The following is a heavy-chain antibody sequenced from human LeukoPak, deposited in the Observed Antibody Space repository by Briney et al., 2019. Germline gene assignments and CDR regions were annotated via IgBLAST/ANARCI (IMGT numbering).Heavy chain of an antibody. CDR1: GFTFSSYW. CDR2: IKQDGSEK. D-gene: IGHD3-10*01. J-gene: IGHJ4*02. V-gene: IGHV3-7*01. Sequence: GGSLRLSCAASGFTFSSYWMSWVRQAPGKGLEWVANIKQDGSEKYYVDSVKGRFTISRDNAKNSLYLQMNSLRAEDTAVYYCARDSIRITMVRGVNWGQGTLVTVSS. CDR3: ARDSIRITMVRGVN.